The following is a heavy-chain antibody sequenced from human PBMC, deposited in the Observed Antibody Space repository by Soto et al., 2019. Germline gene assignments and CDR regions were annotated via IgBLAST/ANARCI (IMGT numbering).Heavy chain of an antibody. V-gene: IGHV1-24*01. CDR3: ARLYIVGTTTSYGMDV. D-gene: IGHD1-26*01. CDR2: FDPEDGET. Sequence: ASVKVSCKVSGYTLTELSMHWVRQAPGKGLEWMGGFDPEDGETIYAQKFQGRVTMTEDTSTDTAYMELSSLRSDDTAVYYCARLYIVGTTTSYGMDVRGQGTTVTVP. CDR1: GYTLTELS. J-gene: IGHJ6*02.